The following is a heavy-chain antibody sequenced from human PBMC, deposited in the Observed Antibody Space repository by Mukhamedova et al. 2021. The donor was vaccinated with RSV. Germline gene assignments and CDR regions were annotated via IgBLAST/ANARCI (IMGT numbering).Heavy chain of an antibody. CDR2: GGSNK. D-gene: IGHD5-18*01. J-gene: IGHJ4*02. Sequence: GGSNKYYADSVKGRFTISRDNSKNTLYLQMNSLRAEDTAVYYCAKDTLGPIQLWARHPDYWGLGTLVTVSS. CDR3: AKDTLGPIQLWARHPDY. V-gene: IGHV3-30*02.